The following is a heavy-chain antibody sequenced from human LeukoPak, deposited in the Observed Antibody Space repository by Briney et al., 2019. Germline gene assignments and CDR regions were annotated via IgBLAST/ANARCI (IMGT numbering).Heavy chain of an antibody. V-gene: IGHV4-4*02. CDR2: IYHSGST. CDR1: GGSISSTNW. Sequence: SETLSPTCAVSGGSISSTNWWSWVRQPPEKGLEWIGEIYHSGSTNYNPSLESRVTMSVDKSKNQFSLRLNSMTAADTAVYYCATGRQGNYWGQGTMVIVSS. J-gene: IGHJ3*01. D-gene: IGHD1-1*01. CDR3: ATGRQGNY.